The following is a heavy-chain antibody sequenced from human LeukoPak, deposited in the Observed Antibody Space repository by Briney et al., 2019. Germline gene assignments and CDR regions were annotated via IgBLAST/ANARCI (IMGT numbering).Heavy chain of an antibody. CDR3: ARGGSSGYSGWFDP. V-gene: IGHV4-34*01. D-gene: IGHD3-22*01. CDR2: INHSGST. Sequence: SETLSLTCTVSGGSISSYYWSWIRQPPGKGLEWIGEINHSGSTNYNPSLKSRVTISVDTSKNQFSLKLSSVTAADTAVYYCARGGSSGYSGWFDPWGQGTLVTVSS. CDR1: GGSISSYY. J-gene: IGHJ5*02.